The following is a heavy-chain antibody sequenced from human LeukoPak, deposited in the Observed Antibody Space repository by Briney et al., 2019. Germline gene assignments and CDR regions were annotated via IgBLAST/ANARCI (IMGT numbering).Heavy chain of an antibody. Sequence: SETLSLTCTVYGGSFSGYYGSLIRQPPGRGLEWIGEIYHTGTTYYNPSLKSRVTISLDTSRNQLSLKLSSVTAADTAVYFCARSLPGDGRYFDYWGQGTLVTVSS. CDR3: ARSLPGDGRYFDY. CDR2: IYHTGTT. CDR1: GGSFSGYY. J-gene: IGHJ4*02. D-gene: IGHD7-27*01. V-gene: IGHV4-34*01.